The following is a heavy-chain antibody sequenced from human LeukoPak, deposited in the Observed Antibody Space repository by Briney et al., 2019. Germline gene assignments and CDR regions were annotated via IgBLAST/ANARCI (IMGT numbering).Heavy chain of an antibody. CDR2: IKQNGSET. Sequence: GGSLRLSCAASGFTFSGYWMSWVRQAPGKGLEWVANIKQNGSETFYADSVRGRFTIYRDNAKNSQYLQMNSPRVEDTAVYYCARWANSIDYWGQGALVTVSS. CDR1: GFTFSGYW. CDR3: ARWANSIDY. V-gene: IGHV3-7*01. D-gene: IGHD5-18*01. J-gene: IGHJ4*02.